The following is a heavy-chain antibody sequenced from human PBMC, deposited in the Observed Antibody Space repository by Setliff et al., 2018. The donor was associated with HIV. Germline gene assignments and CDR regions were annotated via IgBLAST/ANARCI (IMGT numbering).Heavy chain of an antibody. D-gene: IGHD3-3*01. J-gene: IGHJ3*02. CDR2: IYTSGST. Sequence: PPETLSLTCTVSGGSISSGSYYWSWIRQPAGKGLEWIGHIYTSGSTNYNPSLKSRVTISVDTSKNQFSLNLTSVTAADTAVYYCARSKTFYDFWGGYYTHGAFKIWGLGTMVTVSS. CDR3: ARSKTFYDFWGGYYTHGAFKI. V-gene: IGHV4-61*09. CDR1: GGSISSGSYY.